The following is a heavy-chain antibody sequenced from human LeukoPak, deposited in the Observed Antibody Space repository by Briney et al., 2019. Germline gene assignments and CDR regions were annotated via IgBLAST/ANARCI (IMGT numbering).Heavy chain of an antibody. V-gene: IGHV3-7*03. J-gene: IGHJ3*02. CDR1: GFTFSSYS. CDR3: ARGRAMDI. Sequence: PGGSLRLSCAASGFTFSSYSMNWVRQAPEKGLEWKGLEWVANIKEDESQRYYVDSVKGRFTISRDNTKNSVYLQMNNLRAEDTAVYYCARGRAMDIWGQGTMVTVSS. CDR2: IKEDESQR.